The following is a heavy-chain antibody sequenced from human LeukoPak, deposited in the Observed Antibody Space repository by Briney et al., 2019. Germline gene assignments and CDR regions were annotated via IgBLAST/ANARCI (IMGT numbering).Heavy chain of an antibody. J-gene: IGHJ1*01. Sequence: PGGSLRLSCAASGFTFSSYSMNWVRQAPGKGLEWVSSISTSSSYIYYADSVKGRFTISRDNAKNSLYLQMNSLRAEDTAVYYCASGGNQLLDGSQHWGQGTLVTVSS. CDR2: ISTSSSYI. D-gene: IGHD2-2*01. CDR1: GFTFSSYS. V-gene: IGHV3-21*01. CDR3: ASGGNQLLDGSQH.